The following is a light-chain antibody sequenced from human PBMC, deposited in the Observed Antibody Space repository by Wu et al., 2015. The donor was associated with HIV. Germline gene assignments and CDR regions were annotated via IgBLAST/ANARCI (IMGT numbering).Light chain of an antibody. J-gene: IGKJ1*01. CDR2: DSS. V-gene: IGKV3-11*01. CDR1: QNIIIY. Sequence: VLTQSPATLSLSPGETATLSCRASQNIIIYLAWYQQKPGQAPRLLIYDSSKRATGIPARFSGSGSGTDFTLTISSLEPEDFAVYYCQQRSNWPWTFGQGTKVEIK. CDR3: QQRSNWPWT.